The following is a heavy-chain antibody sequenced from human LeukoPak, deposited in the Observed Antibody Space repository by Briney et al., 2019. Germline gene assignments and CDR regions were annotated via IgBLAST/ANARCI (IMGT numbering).Heavy chain of an antibody. CDR2: IYHSGST. D-gene: IGHD3-10*01. Sequence: SETLSLTCTVSGYSISSGYYWGWIRQPPGKGLEWIGSIYHSGSTYYNPSLKSRVTISVDTSKNQFSLKLSSVTAADTAVYYCARGGRGGAVRGVNTWFDPWGQGTLVTVSS. CDR3: ARGGRGGAVRGVNTWFDP. CDR1: GYSISSGYY. J-gene: IGHJ5*02. V-gene: IGHV4-38-2*02.